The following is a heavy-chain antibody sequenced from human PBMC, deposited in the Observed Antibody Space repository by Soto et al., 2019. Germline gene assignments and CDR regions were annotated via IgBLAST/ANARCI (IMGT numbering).Heavy chain of an antibody. Sequence: SETLSLTCTVSGGSISSSSYYWGWIRQPPGKGLEWIGSIYYSGSTYYNPSLKSRVTISVDTSKNQFSLKLSSVTAADTAVYYCASGQYCSGGSCNWFDPWGQGTLVTVSS. V-gene: IGHV4-39*01. CDR1: GGSISSSSYY. D-gene: IGHD2-15*01. CDR2: IYYSGST. CDR3: ASGQYCSGGSCNWFDP. J-gene: IGHJ5*02.